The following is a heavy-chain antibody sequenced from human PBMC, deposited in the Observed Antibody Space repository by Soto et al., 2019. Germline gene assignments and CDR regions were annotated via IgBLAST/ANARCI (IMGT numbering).Heavy chain of an antibody. D-gene: IGHD2-2*01. V-gene: IGHV1-69*13. CDR2: IIPIFGTA. Sequence: ASVKVSCKASGGTFSSYAISWVRQAPGQGLEWMGGIIPIFGTANYAQKFQGRVTITADESTSTAYMELSSLRSEDTAVYYCATIGDCSSISCYGFIAGMDVWGQGTTVTVSS. J-gene: IGHJ6*02. CDR3: ATIGDCSSISCYGFIAGMDV. CDR1: GGTFSSYA.